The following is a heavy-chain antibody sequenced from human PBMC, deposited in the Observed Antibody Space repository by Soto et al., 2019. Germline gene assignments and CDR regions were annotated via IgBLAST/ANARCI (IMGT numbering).Heavy chain of an antibody. D-gene: IGHD4-17*01. J-gene: IGHJ4*02. Sequence: SETLSLTCTVSGGSISGSGYYGGWIRQPPGKGLECIGSVHYSGSTDYNPSLKSRVTISVDTSKNQFSLKLTSVTAADTAVYFCASFSGATYGDYGGGINYWGQGTLVPVSS. CDR3: ASFSGATYGDYGGGINY. CDR1: GGSISGSGYY. CDR2: VHYSGST. V-gene: IGHV4-39*01.